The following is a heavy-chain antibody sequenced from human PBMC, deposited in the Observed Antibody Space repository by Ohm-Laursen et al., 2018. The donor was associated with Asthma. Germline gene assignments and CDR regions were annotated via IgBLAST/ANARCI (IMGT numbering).Heavy chain of an antibody. V-gene: IGHV3-21*01. CDR1: GFIFSSYS. Sequence: SLRLSCAASGFIFSSYSMNWVRQAPGKGLEWVSSISSSSSYIYYADSVKGRFTISRDNAKNSLYLQMNSLRAEDTAVYYCARSHSGYDFWSGYPGPDYWGQGTLVTVSS. D-gene: IGHD3-3*01. J-gene: IGHJ4*02. CDR2: ISSSSSYI. CDR3: ARSHSGYDFWSGYPGPDY.